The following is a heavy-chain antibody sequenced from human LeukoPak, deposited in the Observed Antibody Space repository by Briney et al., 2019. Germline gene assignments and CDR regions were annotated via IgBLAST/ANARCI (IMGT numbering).Heavy chain of an antibody. CDR3: AKDVTLAGTEFDY. Sequence: TGGSLRLSCVASGFTFSSYAMSWVRQAPGKGLEWVSAISGSGGSTYYADSVKGRFTITRDNSKNTLYLQMNSLRAEDTAVYYCAKDVTLAGTEFDYWGQGTLVTVSS. CDR1: GFTFSSYA. J-gene: IGHJ4*02. V-gene: IGHV3-23*01. CDR2: ISGSGGST. D-gene: IGHD6-19*01.